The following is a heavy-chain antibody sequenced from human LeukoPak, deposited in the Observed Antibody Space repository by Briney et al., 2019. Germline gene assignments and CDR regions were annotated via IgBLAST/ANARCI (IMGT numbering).Heavy chain of an antibody. CDR3: ARLRAYYDFWSAYQSYYYYYMDV. Sequence: ASVKVSCKASGHTFTSYGISWVRQAPGQGLEWMGWISAYNGNTNYAQKLQGRVTMTTDTSTSTAYMELRSLRSDDTAVYYCARLRAYYDFWSAYQSYYYYYMDVWGKGTTVTVSS. D-gene: IGHD3-3*01. J-gene: IGHJ6*03. V-gene: IGHV1-18*01. CDR2: ISAYNGNT. CDR1: GHTFTSYG.